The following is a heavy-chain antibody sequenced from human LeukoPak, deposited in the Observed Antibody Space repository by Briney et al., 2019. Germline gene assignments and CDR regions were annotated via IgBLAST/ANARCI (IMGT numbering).Heavy chain of an antibody. CDR2: INHSGST. CDR3: DASVYCSSTSCRDAFDI. CDR1: GGSFSGYY. Sequence: SETLSLTCAVYGGSFSGYYWSWIRQPPGKGLEWIGEINHSGSTNYNPSLKSRVTISVGTSKNQFSLKLSSVTAADTAVYYCDASVYCSSTSCRDAFDIWGQGTMVTVSS. J-gene: IGHJ3*02. D-gene: IGHD2-2*01. V-gene: IGHV4-34*01.